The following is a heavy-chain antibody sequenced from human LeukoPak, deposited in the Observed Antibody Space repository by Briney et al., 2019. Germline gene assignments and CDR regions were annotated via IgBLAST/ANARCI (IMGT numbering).Heavy chain of an antibody. J-gene: IGHJ6*03. Sequence: PGGSLRLSCAASGFTFSSYAMHWVRQAPGKGLEYVSAISSNGGSTYYANSVKGRFTISRDNSKNTLYLQMNSLRAEDTAVYYCAKSAEGWFGELLADYYYYYMDVWGKGTTVTVSS. CDR2: ISSNGGST. V-gene: IGHV3-64*01. CDR3: AKSAEGWFGELLADYYYYYMDV. CDR1: GFTFSSYA. D-gene: IGHD3-10*01.